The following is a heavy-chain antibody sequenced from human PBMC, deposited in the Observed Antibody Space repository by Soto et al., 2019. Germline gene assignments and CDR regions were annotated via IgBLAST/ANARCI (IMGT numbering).Heavy chain of an antibody. CDR1: GFTFNNYA. Sequence: EVQLLESGGGLVQPGGSLRLSCAASGFTFNNYAMSWVRQAPGKGLEWVSIVTGSGSATDYADSVKGRFTISRDKSKDTLFLQMNSLRVDYTAVYYCAKTGGSYWGFDYWGQGTLVTVSS. V-gene: IGHV3-23*01. CDR3: AKTGGSYWGFDY. J-gene: IGHJ4*02. CDR2: VTGSGSAT. D-gene: IGHD1-26*01.